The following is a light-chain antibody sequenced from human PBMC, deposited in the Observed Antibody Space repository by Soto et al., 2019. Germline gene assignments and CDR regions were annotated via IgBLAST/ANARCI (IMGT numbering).Light chain of an antibody. CDR3: ATWDDSLNGGV. CDR2: SNN. Sequence: QPVLTQPPSASATPGQRVTISCSGGSSNIGSNTVNWYQQLPGTAPKLLIYSNNQRPSGVPDRFSGSKSGTSASLAISGLQSEDEADYYCATWDDSLNGGVFGGGTQLTVL. CDR1: SSNIGSNT. V-gene: IGLV1-44*01. J-gene: IGLJ3*02.